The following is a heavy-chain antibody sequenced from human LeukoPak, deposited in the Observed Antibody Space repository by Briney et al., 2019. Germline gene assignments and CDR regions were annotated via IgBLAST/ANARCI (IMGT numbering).Heavy chain of an antibody. CDR2: FTGDGSNS. D-gene: IGHD1-14*01. Sequence: GGSLRLSCAASGFTLSDYAMYWVRQAPGEGLVWVSRFTGDGSNSIYADSVMGRFTVSRDIAKNTLYLQMYSLRAEDTAVYYCARAKMGTPTHCWGQGTLVTVSS. CDR3: ARAKMGTPTHC. V-gene: IGHV3-74*01. CDR1: GFTLSDYA. J-gene: IGHJ4*02.